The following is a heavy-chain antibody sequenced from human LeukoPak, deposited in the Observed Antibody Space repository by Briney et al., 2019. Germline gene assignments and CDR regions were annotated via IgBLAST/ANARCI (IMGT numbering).Heavy chain of an antibody. J-gene: IGHJ6*02. CDR3: TREFYDTLTGYSSAMDV. D-gene: IGHD3-9*01. Sequence: ASVKVSCKASGYTFTYYYIHWVRQAPGHGLEWMGWINPNSGGTEYAQKFQDWVTMTRDTSINTAYMELSRLRSGDTAVYYCTREFYDTLTGYSSAMDVWGQGTTVTVSS. CDR2: INPNSGGT. CDR1: GYTFTYYY. V-gene: IGHV1-2*04.